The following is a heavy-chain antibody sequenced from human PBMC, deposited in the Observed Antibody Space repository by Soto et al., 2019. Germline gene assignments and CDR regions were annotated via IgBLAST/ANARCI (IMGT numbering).Heavy chain of an antibody. CDR3: ARDLSGSGSYYIDY. CDR1: GFTFDDYG. Sequence: GGSLRLSCAASGFTFDDYGMSWVRQAPGKGLEWVSGINWNGGSTGYADSVKGRFTISRDNAKNSLYLQMNSLRAEDTALYHCARDLSGSGSYYIDYWGQGTLVTVSS. J-gene: IGHJ4*02. D-gene: IGHD3-10*01. V-gene: IGHV3-20*01. CDR2: INWNGGST.